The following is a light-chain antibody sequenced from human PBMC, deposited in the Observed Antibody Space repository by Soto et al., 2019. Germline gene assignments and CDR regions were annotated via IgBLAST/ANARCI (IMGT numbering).Light chain of an antibody. Sequence: QSVLTQPASVSGSPGQSITISCTGTSSDVGSYNLVSWYQQHPGKANKLMIYEVSKRPSGVSNRFSGSKSGNTASLTISGLQAEDEADYYCCSYAGSSTFYGFGTGTKVTVL. CDR2: EVS. J-gene: IGLJ1*01. CDR1: SSDVGSYNL. CDR3: CSYAGSSTFYG. V-gene: IGLV2-23*02.